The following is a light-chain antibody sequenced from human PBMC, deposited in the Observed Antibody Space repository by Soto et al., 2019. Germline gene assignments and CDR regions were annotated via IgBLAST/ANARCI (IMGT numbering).Light chain of an antibody. CDR2: GAT. CDR1: QAIGNY. J-gene: IGKJ5*01. CDR3: QQCHATPLT. Sequence: DIQMTQSPSSLSASVGDRVTITCRACQAIGNYLNWYQQKAGKAPNLLIFGATTLQSGVPSRFSGSGYGTNFTLIISVLQPEDFAIYYCQQCHATPLTFGQGTRLEI. V-gene: IGKV1-39*01.